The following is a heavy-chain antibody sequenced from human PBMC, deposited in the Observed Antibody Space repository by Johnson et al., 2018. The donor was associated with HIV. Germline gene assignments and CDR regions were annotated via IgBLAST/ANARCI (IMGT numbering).Heavy chain of an antibody. D-gene: IGHD1-26*01. V-gene: IGHV3-9*01. J-gene: IGHJ3*02. CDR2: ISWNSGSI. CDR1: GFTFDDYA. Sequence: VQLVESGGGLVQPGGSLRLSCAASGFTFDDYAMHWVRQAPGKGLEWVSGISWNSGSIGYADSVQGRFTISRDNAKNSLYLQMNSLRAEDTALYYCAREGGIVAAQGDAFDIWGQGTMVTVSS. CDR3: AREGGIVAAQGDAFDI.